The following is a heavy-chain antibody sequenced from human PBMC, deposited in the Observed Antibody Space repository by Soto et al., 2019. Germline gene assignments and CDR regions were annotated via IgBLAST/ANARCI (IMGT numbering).Heavy chain of an antibody. D-gene: IGHD1-1*01. Sequence: GGSLRLSCAASGFTFSSFGMHWVRQAPGKGLEWVAAISYDGSHKPYADSVKGRFTISRDNSKNTVPLQMNSLRGEDTAVYYCAKGRIGATGNTPPTEFDYWGKGTLVTVSS. CDR1: GFTFSSFG. J-gene: IGHJ4*02. V-gene: IGHV3-30*18. CDR2: ISYDGSHK. CDR3: AKGRIGATGNTPPTEFDY.